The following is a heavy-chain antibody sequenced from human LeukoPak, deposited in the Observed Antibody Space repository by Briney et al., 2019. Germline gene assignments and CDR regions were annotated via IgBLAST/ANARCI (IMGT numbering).Heavy chain of an antibody. V-gene: IGHV4-34*01. CDR2: INHSEST. Sequence: SETLSLTCAVYGGSFSGYYWSWIRQPPGKGLEWIGEINHSESTNYNPSLKSRVTISVDTSKNQFSLKLSSVTAADTAVYYCARGRLSKYAPTYYYGSGSYYDYWGQGTLVTVSS. J-gene: IGHJ4*02. D-gene: IGHD3-10*01. CDR1: GGSFSGYY. CDR3: ARGRLSKYAPTYYYGSGSYYDY.